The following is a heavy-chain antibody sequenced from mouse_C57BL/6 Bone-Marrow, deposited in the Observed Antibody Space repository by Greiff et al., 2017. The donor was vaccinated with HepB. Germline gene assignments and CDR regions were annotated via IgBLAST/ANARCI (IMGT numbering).Heavy chain of an antibody. CDR1: GYTFTDYY. Sequence: EVQLQQSGPVLVKPGASVKMSCKASGYTFTDYYMNWVKQSHGKSLEWIGVINPYNGGTSYNQKFKGKATLTVDKSSSTAYMELNSLTSEDSAVYYCARAPLRWVDYWGQGTSVTVSS. J-gene: IGHJ4*01. CDR3: ARAPLRWVDY. V-gene: IGHV1-19*01. CDR2: INPYNGGT. D-gene: IGHD1-1*01.